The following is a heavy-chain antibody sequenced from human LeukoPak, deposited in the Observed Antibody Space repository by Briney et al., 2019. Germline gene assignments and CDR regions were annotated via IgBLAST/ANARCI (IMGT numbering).Heavy chain of an antibody. V-gene: IGHV3-23*01. CDR3: AKDQRVVPAAILIY. D-gene: IGHD2-2*02. Sequence: GGSLRLSCAASGFTFSSYAMSWVCQAPGKGLEWVSAISGSGGSTYYADSVKGRFTISRDNSKNTLYLQMNSLRAEDTAVYYCAKDQRVVPAAILIYWGQGTLVTVSS. CDR1: GFTFSSYA. J-gene: IGHJ4*02. CDR2: ISGSGGST.